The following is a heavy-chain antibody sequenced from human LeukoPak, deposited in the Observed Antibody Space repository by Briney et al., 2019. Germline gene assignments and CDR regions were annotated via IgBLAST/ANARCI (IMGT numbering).Heavy chain of an antibody. CDR3: ARELFFADSGFSF. Sequence: ASVKVSCKSSGYSFIGYYIHWVRQAPGQGPEWMGWINSKGGGTNFAQKFRGRVTMTSDPAINTAYMELSRLTSDDTGVYYCARELFFADSGFSFWGQGTQVTVSS. D-gene: IGHD3-10*01. CDR2: INSKGGGT. J-gene: IGHJ4*02. CDR1: GYSFIGYY. V-gene: IGHV1-2*02.